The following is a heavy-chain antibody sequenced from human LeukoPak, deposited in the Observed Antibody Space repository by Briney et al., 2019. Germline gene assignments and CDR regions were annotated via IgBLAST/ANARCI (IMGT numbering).Heavy chain of an antibody. J-gene: IGHJ4*02. CDR2: INPSSGGT. CDR3: AREPDYYGSGCPLDY. D-gene: IGHD3-10*01. CDR1: GYTFTGYY. Sequence: ASVKVSCKASGYTFTGYYMHWVRQAPGQGLEWMGWINPSSGGTNYAQKLQDRVTMTRDTSISTAYMDLSRLRSDDTAVYYCAREPDYYGSGCPLDYWGQGTLVTVSS. V-gene: IGHV1-2*02.